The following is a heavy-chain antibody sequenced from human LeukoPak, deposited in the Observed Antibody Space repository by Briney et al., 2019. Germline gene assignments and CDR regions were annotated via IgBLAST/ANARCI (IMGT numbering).Heavy chain of an antibody. Sequence: SEALSLTCAVTGHSISSGYYWGWIRPPPGKGLEWVGSIYHSGSTYYNPSLKSRVTISVDTSKNRFSLKLRSVTAADTAVYYCAGQHDSNGYYFYWGQGTLVTVSS. V-gene: IGHV4-38-2*01. D-gene: IGHD3-22*01. CDR1: GHSISSGYY. CDR3: AGQHDSNGYYFY. J-gene: IGHJ4*02. CDR2: IYHSGST.